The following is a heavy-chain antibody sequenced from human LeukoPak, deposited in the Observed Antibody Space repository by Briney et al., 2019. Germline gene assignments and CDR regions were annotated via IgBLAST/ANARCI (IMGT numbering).Heavy chain of an antibody. CDR3: ARVSYYDILSPSYYFDF. CDR2: IGGTGIIGGTGSNT. V-gene: IGHV3-23*01. J-gene: IGHJ4*02. CDR1: GFSFSDYA. D-gene: IGHD3-9*01. Sequence: GGSLRLSCAVSGFSFSDYAMSWVRQAPGKGLEWVTAIGGTGIIGGTGSNTYYADSVKGRFTISGDNSKNTLYLQMNSLRAEDTAIYYCARVSYYDILSPSYYFDFWGQGTLVTVSS.